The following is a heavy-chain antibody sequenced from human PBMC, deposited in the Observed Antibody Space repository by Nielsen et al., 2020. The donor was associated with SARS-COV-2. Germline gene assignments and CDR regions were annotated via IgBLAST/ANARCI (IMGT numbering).Heavy chain of an antibody. CDR3: ARSSGFYDFDH. Sequence: GESLKISCVASGYTFTSYGVNWVRQAPGKGLEWMALIWYNGKSTYSTDSVKGRFTIPRDNSKNTVYLQMNSLRPEDTAVYYCARSSGFYDFDHWGQGALVTVSS. CDR2: IWYNGKST. D-gene: IGHD3-22*01. J-gene: IGHJ4*02. V-gene: IGHV3-33*01. CDR1: GYTFTSYG.